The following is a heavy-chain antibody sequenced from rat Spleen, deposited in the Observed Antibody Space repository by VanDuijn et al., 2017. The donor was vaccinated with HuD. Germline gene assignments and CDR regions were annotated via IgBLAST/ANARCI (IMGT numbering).Heavy chain of an antibody. V-gene: IGHV5-22*01. CDR1: GFTFSDYY. J-gene: IGHJ4*01. CDR3: ARPDYIVYVMDA. Sequence: EVQLVESGGGLVQPGRSLKLSCAASGFTFSDYYMAWVRQAPKKGLEWVASISYEGSSTYYGDSVKGRFSISRDNAKSTLYLQMNSLRSEDTATYYCARPDYIVYVMDAWGQGASVTVSS. CDR2: ISYEGSST. D-gene: IGHD1-11*01.